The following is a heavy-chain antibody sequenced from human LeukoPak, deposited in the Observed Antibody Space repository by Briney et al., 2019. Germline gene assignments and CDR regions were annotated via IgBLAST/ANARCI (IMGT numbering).Heavy chain of an antibody. V-gene: IGHV4-59*01. CDR1: GGSISSYY. J-gene: IGHJ4*02. CDR3: ARVGGDGYNIYY. D-gene: IGHD5-24*01. CDR2: IYNSGST. Sequence: SETLSLTCTVSGGSISSYYWSWIRQPPGKGLEWIGDIYNSGSTNHNPSLKSRVSISIDTSKNQISLKLGSVTPADTAVYYCARVGGDGYNIYYWGQGTLVTVSS.